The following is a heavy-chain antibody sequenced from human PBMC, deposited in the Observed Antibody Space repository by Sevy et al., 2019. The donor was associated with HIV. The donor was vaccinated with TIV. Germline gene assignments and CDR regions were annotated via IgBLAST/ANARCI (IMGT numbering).Heavy chain of an antibody. D-gene: IGHD6-19*01. V-gene: IGHV3-9*01. J-gene: IGHJ1*01. Sequence: GGSLRLSCVASGFTFDDYAMHWVRQAPGKGLEWVSGISWNSAFVGYADSVKGRLTISRDNAKKSLYLQMDSLKPEDTAFDYCVKDGGSGSGHSAEYFHHWGQGTLVTVSS. CDR3: VKDGGSGSGHSAEYFHH. CDR1: GFTFDDYA. CDR2: ISWNSAFV.